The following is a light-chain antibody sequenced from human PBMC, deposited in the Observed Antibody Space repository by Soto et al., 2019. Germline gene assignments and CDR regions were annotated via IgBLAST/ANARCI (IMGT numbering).Light chain of an antibody. CDR2: DAS. CDR1: HDITSY. J-gene: IGKJ3*01. CDR3: QKCDYLPI. V-gene: IGKV1-33*01. Sequence: DIQMTQSPSSLSASVGDRVTITCQASHDITSYLNWYQHKPGKAPKLLIYDASILEAGVPSSFSGSGSGTHFTFTISSLQPEDVSTYYCQKCDYLPIFGPGTTVDFK.